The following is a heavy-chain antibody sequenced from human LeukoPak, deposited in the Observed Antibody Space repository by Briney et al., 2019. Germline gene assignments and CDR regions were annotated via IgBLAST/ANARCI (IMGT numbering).Heavy chain of an antibody. J-gene: IGHJ4*02. V-gene: IGHV4-38-2*02. Sequence: PSETLSLTCGVSGYSISSGYFWGWIRQPPGKGLEGFGRIYHSGKTYYKPSLKSRVTISVDTSKNQFSLNLNSVTAADTAVYYCARDGIEYNNGWWKFWGQGTLVTVSS. CDR2: IYHSGKT. CDR1: GYSISSGYF. CDR3: ARDGIEYNNGWWKF. D-gene: IGHD6-19*01.